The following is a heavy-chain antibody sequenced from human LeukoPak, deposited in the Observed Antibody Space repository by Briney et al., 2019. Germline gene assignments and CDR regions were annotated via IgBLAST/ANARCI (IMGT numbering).Heavy chain of an antibody. V-gene: IGHV3-23*01. CDR3: AKQGRVPAAISYYYYMDV. CDR2: ISGSGGST. CDR1: GFTFSSYA. J-gene: IGHJ6*03. D-gene: IGHD2-2*02. Sequence: PGGSLRLSCAASGFTFSSYAMSWVRQAPGKGLEWVSAISGSGGSTYYADSVKGRFTISRDNSKNTLYLQMNSLRAEDTAVYYCAKQGRVPAAISYYYYMDVWGKGTTVTVSS.